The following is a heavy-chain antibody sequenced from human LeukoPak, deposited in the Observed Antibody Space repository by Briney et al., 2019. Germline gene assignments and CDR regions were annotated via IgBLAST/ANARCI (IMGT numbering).Heavy chain of an antibody. CDR3: ARVGSGYDY. V-gene: IGHV3-48*03. J-gene: IGHJ4*02. CDR2: ISSSGSTT. CDR1: GFTFSSYE. D-gene: IGHD5-12*01. Sequence: GGSLRLSCSASGFTFSSYEMNWLRQAPGKGLEWVSYISSSGSTTYYADSVKGRFTISRDNSKNTLYLQMNSLRAEDMAVYYCARVGSGYDYWGQGTLVTASS.